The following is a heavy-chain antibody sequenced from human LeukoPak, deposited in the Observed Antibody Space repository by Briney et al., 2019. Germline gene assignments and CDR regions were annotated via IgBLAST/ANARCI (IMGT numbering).Heavy chain of an antibody. Sequence: GSSVKVSCKASGGTFSSYAISWARQAPGQGLEWMGGIIPIFGTANYAQKFQGRVTITTDESTSTAYMELSSLRSEDTAVYYCARGAVPARGYYYYYYMDVWGKGTTVTVSS. CDR1: GGTFSSYA. J-gene: IGHJ6*03. D-gene: IGHD3-10*01. V-gene: IGHV1-69*05. CDR3: ARGAVPARGYYYYYYMDV. CDR2: IIPIFGTA.